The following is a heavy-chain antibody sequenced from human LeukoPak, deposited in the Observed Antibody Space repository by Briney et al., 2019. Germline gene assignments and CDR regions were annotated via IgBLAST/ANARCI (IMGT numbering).Heavy chain of an antibody. Sequence: SETLSLTCTVSGGSSSSASYYWDWIRQPPGKGLEWIGSIYYSGSTYYNPSLKSRLTISVDTSKNQFSLKLSSVTAADTAVYYCARHSNWFDPWGQGTLVTVSS. CDR1: GGSSSSASYY. V-gene: IGHV4-39*01. CDR3: ARHSNWFDP. J-gene: IGHJ5*02. CDR2: IYYSGST.